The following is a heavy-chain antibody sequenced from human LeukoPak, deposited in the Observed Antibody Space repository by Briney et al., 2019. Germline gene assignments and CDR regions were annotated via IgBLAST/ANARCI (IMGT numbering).Heavy chain of an antibody. CDR3: AKGGLYDSSTYYFDY. D-gene: IGHD3-22*01. Sequence: GSLRLSCAASGFTFKNSAMSWVRQAPGRGLEWVSTISGSRDNSYYADSVKGRFTISRDFSQNTLYLEMNSLRAEDTAVYYCAKGGLYDSSTYYFDYWGQGTLVTVSS. V-gene: IGHV3-23*01. J-gene: IGHJ4*02. CDR1: GFTFKNSA. CDR2: ISGSRDNS.